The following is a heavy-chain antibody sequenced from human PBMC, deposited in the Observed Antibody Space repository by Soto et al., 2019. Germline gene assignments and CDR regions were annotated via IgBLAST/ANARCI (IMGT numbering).Heavy chain of an antibody. J-gene: IGHJ4*02. V-gene: IGHV1-69*13. Sequence: SVKVSCKASGYTLSNYAISWVRQAPGQGLEWMGGIIPILAILKYAQRFQGRVTITADESTGTANMELSSLRSGDTAIYYCASRVYGGNSWFFDFWGQGTLVTVS. D-gene: IGHD2-21*02. CDR2: IIPILAIL. CDR3: ASRVYGGNSWFFDF. CDR1: GYTLSNYA.